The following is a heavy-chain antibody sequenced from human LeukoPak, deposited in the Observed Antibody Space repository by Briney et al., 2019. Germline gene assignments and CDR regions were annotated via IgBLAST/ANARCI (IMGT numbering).Heavy chain of an antibody. Sequence: GGSLRLSCAASGFTFSSYETNWVRQAPGKGLEWVSYISSSGSTIYYADSVKGRFTISRDNAKNSLYLQMNSLRAEDTAVYYCAREGQYGSGIDYWGQGTLVTVSS. J-gene: IGHJ4*02. CDR3: AREGQYGSGIDY. CDR1: GFTFSSYE. V-gene: IGHV3-48*03. D-gene: IGHD3-10*01. CDR2: ISSSGSTI.